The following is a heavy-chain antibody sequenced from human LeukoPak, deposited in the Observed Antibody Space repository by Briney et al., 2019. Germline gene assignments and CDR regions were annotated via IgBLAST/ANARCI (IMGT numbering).Heavy chain of an antibody. V-gene: IGHV3-30*18. CDR1: GFTFISYG. CDR2: ISYDGSNK. D-gene: IGHD6-6*01. CDR3: AKARPAIAARVGYYYGMDV. J-gene: IGHJ6*02. Sequence: GSLRLSCAASGFTFISYGMHWVRQAPGKGLEWVAVISYDGSNKYYADSVKGRFTISRDSSKNTLYLQMNTLRAEDTAVYYCAKARPAIAARVGYYYGMDVWGQGTTVTVSS.